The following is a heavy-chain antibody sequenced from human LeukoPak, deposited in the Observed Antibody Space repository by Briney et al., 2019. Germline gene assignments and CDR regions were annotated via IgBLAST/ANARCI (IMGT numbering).Heavy chain of an antibody. V-gene: IGHV4-34*01. CDR2: INHSGST. CDR3: VGVAVAGTVH. D-gene: IGHD6-19*01. Sequence: SETLSLTCAVYGGSSSGYYWSWIRQPPGKGLEWIGEINHSGSTNYNPSLKSRVTISVDTSKNQFSLKLSSVTAADTAVYYCVGVAVAGTVHWGQGTLVTVSS. CDR1: GGSSSGYY. J-gene: IGHJ4*02.